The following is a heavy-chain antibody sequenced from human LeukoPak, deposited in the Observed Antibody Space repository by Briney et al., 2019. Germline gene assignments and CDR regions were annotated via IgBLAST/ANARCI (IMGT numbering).Heavy chain of an antibody. Sequence: PSETPSLTCTVSGGSISSSSYYWGWIRQPPGKGLEWIGSIYYSGSTYYNPSLKSRVTISVDTSKNQFSLKLSSVTAADTAVYYCARHFSDYSNYESVNWFDPWGQGTLVTVSS. CDR2: IYYSGST. CDR1: GGSISSSSYY. CDR3: ARHFSDYSNYESVNWFDP. D-gene: IGHD4-11*01. J-gene: IGHJ5*02. V-gene: IGHV4-39*01.